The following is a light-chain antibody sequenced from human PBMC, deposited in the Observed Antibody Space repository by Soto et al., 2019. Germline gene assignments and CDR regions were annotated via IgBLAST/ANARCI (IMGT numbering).Light chain of an antibody. CDR2: DIS. CDR1: QSVTDRY. J-gene: IGKJ2*01. Sequence: ENVLTQSPGTLSLSPGERATLSCRASQSVTDRYLAWYQQKPGQAPRLLMYDISTRAPGIPDRFSGSGSGTDFTLTINRLEPEDFAVYFCQQFSSSPQTFGQGTKLEIK. CDR3: QQFSSSPQT. V-gene: IGKV3-20*01.